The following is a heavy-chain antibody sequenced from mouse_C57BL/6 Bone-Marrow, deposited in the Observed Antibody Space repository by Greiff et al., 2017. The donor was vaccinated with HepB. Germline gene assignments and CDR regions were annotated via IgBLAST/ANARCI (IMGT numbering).Heavy chain of an antibody. D-gene: IGHD1-1*01. V-gene: IGHV1-81*01. CDR2: IYPRSGNT. J-gene: IGHJ4*01. CDR3: ARIVTTVVYYAMDY. Sequence: QVQLKQSGAELARPGASVKLSCKASGYTFTSYGISWVKQRTGQGLEWIGEIYPRSGNTYYNEKFKGKATLTADKSSSTAYMELRSLTSEDSAVYFGARIVTTVVYYAMDYWGQGTSVTVSS. CDR1: GYTFTSYG.